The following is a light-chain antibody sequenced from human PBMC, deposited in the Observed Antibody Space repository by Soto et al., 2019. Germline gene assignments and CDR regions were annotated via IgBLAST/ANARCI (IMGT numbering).Light chain of an antibody. CDR1: QSISSW. J-gene: IGKJ4*01. V-gene: IGKV1-5*03. Sequence: DIQMTQSPSTLSASVGDRVTITCRASQSISSWLAWYQQKPGKAPKLLIYKASSLASGVPSRFSGSGSGTEFTLTISRLQPDDFATYYCQQYNSYLSFGGGTKVEIK. CDR2: KAS. CDR3: QQYNSYLS.